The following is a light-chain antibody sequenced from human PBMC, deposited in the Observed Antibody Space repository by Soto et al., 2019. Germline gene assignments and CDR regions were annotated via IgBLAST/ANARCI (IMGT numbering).Light chain of an antibody. CDR3: SSYIPTSVLYV. CDR1: SGYLGYVNY. Sequence: ARTQPASVSWSPGQSITVSCTGSSGYLGYVNYVSWYQQHPGKAPKLLIYEVTNRPSGVSDRFSGSTSGNTASLTISRLQAEDEADYYCSSYIPTSVLYVCGTGTKVTVL. CDR2: EVT. V-gene: IGLV2-14*01. J-gene: IGLJ1*01.